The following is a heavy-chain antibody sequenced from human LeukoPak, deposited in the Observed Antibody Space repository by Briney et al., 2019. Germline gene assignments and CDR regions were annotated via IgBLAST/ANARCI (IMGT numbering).Heavy chain of an antibody. CDR1: GFTFNSFW. CDR2: IKQDGSEK. Sequence: SGGSLRLSRAASGFTFNSFWMSWVRQAPGKGLEWVASIKQDGSEKSYVGSVKGRFTMSRDNAENSLYLQMNNLRAEDTAVYYCARAFRGETTFLWGQGTLVTVSS. CDR3: ARAFRGETTFL. V-gene: IGHV3-7*01. D-gene: IGHD4-17*01. J-gene: IGHJ4*02.